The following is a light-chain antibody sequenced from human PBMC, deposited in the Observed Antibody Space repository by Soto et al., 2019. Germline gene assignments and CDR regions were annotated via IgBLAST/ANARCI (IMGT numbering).Light chain of an antibody. J-gene: IGKJ1*01. CDR3: QQYNSYSWT. Sequence: DIQMTQSPSTLSASVGDRVTITCRASQSFTSWLAWYQQKPGKAPKLLIHKASSLESGVPSRFSGSGSGTEFTLTISSLQPDDFATYYCQQYNSYSWTFGQGTKVEIK. CDR2: KAS. CDR1: QSFTSW. V-gene: IGKV1-5*03.